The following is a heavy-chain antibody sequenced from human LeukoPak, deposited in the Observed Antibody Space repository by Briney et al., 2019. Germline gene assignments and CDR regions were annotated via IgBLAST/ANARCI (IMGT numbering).Heavy chain of an antibody. Sequence: ASVKVSCKASGYTFTGYYMHWVRQAPGQGLEWMGWINPNSGGTNYAQKFQGRVTMTRDTSTSTVYMELSSLRSEDTAVYYCAPSVGYFDWLLPLDYWGQGTLVTVSS. CDR2: INPNSGGT. D-gene: IGHD3-9*01. CDR3: APSVGYFDWLLPLDY. J-gene: IGHJ4*02. V-gene: IGHV1-2*02. CDR1: GYTFTGYY.